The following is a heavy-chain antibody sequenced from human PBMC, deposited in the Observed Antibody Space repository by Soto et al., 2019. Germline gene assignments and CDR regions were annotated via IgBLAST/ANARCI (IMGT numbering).Heavy chain of an antibody. Sequence: GASVKVSCKASGYTFTSYGISWVRRAPGQGLEWMGWISAYNGNTNYAQKLQGRVTMTTDTSTSTAYMELRSLRSDDTAVYYCARVYGDYVALYYYYYYMDVWGKGTTVTVSS. CDR1: GYTFTSYG. V-gene: IGHV1-18*01. J-gene: IGHJ6*03. CDR3: ARVYGDYVALYYYYYYMDV. CDR2: ISAYNGNT. D-gene: IGHD4-17*01.